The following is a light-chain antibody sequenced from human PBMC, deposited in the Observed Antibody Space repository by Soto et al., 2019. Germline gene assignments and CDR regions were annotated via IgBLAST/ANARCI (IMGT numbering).Light chain of an antibody. CDR1: QSVSSSY. V-gene: IGKV3D-15*01. J-gene: IGKJ5*01. CDR3: QQYNNWPT. Sequence: EVVLTQSPVTLSLSPGERATLSCRASQSVSSSYLAWYQQKPGQAPRLLIYGASSRATGIPDRFSGSGSGTEFTLTISSLQSEDFAVYYCQQYNNWPTFGQGTRLEI. CDR2: GAS.